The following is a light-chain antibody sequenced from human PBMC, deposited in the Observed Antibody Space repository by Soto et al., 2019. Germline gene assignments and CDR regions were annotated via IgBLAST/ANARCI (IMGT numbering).Light chain of an antibody. CDR3: SSYTNSIYV. CDR2: DVN. Sequence: SVLTQPASVSGSPGQSITISCTETSSDVGGYNYVSWYQQHPGKAPKLMIYDVNNRPSGVSNRFSGSKSGSTASLTISGLQAEDEADYYCSSYTNSIYVFGTGTKVTVL. V-gene: IGLV2-14*01. CDR1: SSDVGGYNY. J-gene: IGLJ1*01.